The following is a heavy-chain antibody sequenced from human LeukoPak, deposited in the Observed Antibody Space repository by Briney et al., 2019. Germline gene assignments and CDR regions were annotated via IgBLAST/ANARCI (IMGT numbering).Heavy chain of an antibody. D-gene: IGHD3-3*01. CDR1: GGSISSGGYS. V-gene: IGHV4-30-2*01. CDR2: IYHSGST. Sequence: SQTLSLTCAVSGGSISSGGYSWSWIRQPPGKGLEWIGYIYHSGSTYYNPSLKSRVTISVDRSKNQFSLKLSSVTAADTAVYYCARGRDDFWSGLPYNWFGPWGQGTLVTVSS. J-gene: IGHJ5*02. CDR3: ARGRDDFWSGLPYNWFGP.